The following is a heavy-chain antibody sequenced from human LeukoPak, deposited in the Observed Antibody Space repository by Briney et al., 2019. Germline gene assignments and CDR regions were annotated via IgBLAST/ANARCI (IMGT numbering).Heavy chain of an antibody. CDR3: AKLGEGGYGYDYLPYYFDY. CDR2: IRFDGSNK. CDR1: RFTFNNYG. Sequence: GGSLRLSCAASRFTFNNYGMHWVRQAPGKGLEWVAFIRFDGSNKYYADSVKGRFTISRDNSKNTLYLQMNSLRAEDTAVYYCAKLGEGGYGYDYLPYYFDYWGQGTLVTVSS. J-gene: IGHJ4*02. D-gene: IGHD5-18*01. V-gene: IGHV3-30*02.